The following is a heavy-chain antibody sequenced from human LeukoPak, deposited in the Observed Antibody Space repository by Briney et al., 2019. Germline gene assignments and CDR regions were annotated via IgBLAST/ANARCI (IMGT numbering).Heavy chain of an antibody. V-gene: IGHV4-59*01. Sequence: SETLSLTCTVSGGSISSYYWSWIRQPPGMGLEWIGYIDYFGNTNYSPSLKGRVTISVDTPKNQFSLNLSSVTAADTAVYYCASGYSGDFDYWGQGTLVTVSS. CDR2: IDYFGNT. CDR3: ASGYSGDFDY. J-gene: IGHJ4*02. D-gene: IGHD5-12*01. CDR1: GGSISSYY.